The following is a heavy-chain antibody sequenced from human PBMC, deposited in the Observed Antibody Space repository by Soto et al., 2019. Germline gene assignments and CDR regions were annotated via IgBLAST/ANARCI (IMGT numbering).Heavy chain of an antibody. CDR2: FDPEDGET. D-gene: IGHD3-9*01. Sequence: ASVKVSFKVSGYTLTELSMHWVRQAPGKGLEWMGGFDPEDGETIYAQKFQGRVTMTEDTSTDTAYMELSSLRSEDTAVYYCATLLFFDILTGYPRDYWGQGTLVTVSS. CDR3: ATLLFFDILTGYPRDY. V-gene: IGHV1-24*01. J-gene: IGHJ4*02. CDR1: GYTLTELS.